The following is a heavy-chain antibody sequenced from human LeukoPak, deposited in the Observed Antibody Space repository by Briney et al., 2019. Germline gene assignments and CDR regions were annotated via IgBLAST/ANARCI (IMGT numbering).Heavy chain of an antibody. V-gene: IGHV3-23*01. J-gene: IGHJ4*02. D-gene: IGHD3-22*01. CDR3: AKDANYYDSSGFFIPFDY. CDR1: GFAFSRFA. Sequence: GGSLRLSCSASGFAFSRFAMTWVRHLPGKGLDWVSTISGNGHQTYYGDSVKGRFSVSRDDSKNILYLQMDSLRADDSALYYCAKDANYYDSSGFFIPFDYWGQGTLVTVSS. CDR2: ISGNGHQT.